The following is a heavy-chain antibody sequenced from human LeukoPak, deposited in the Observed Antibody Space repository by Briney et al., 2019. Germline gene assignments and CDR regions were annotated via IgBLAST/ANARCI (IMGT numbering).Heavy chain of an antibody. D-gene: IGHD2-2*01. CDR2: ISGSGGST. CDR1: GFTFSSYA. CDR3: AIGGDIVVAR. J-gene: IGHJ4*02. Sequence: GGSLRLSCAASGFTFSSYAMSWVRQAPGKGLEWVSAISGSGGSTYYADSVKGRFTISRDNAKNSLYLQMNSLRAEDTAVYYCAIGGDIVVARWGQGTLVTVSS. V-gene: IGHV3-23*01.